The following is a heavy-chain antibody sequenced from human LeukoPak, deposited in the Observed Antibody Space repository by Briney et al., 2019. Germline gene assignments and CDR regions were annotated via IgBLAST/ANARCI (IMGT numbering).Heavy chain of an antibody. J-gene: IGHJ4*02. Sequence: VSVKVSCKASGYTFIGYYMHWVRQAPGQGLEWMGWINPNSGGTNYAQKFQGRVTMTRDTSISTAYMELRRLRADDTAVYYCARGGLDTAMACDYWGQGTLVTVSS. D-gene: IGHD5-18*01. CDR3: ARGGLDTAMACDY. V-gene: IGHV1-2*02. CDR1: GYTFIGYY. CDR2: INPNSGGT.